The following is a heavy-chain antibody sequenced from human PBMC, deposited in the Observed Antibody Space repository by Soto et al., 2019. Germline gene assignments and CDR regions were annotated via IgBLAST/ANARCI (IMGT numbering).Heavy chain of an antibody. D-gene: IGHD2-15*01. CDR3: ARGTPSPLIVRSSRGPWFDP. J-gene: IGHJ5*02. V-gene: IGHV4-61*08. Sequence: SETLSLTCTVSGDSISSGDYYWSWIRQPPGKGPEWIGYMYYGGRTNYNPSLKSRVTISVDTSKMQVSLKLSSVTAADTAVYFCARGTPSPLIVRSSRGPWFDPWGQGTLVTVSS. CDR2: MYYGGRT. CDR1: GDSISSGDYY.